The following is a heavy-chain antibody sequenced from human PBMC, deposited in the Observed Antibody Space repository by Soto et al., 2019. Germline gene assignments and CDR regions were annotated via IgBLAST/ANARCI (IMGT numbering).Heavy chain of an antibody. D-gene: IGHD3-3*01. J-gene: IGHJ6*02. V-gene: IGHV3-33*01. CDR2: IWYDGSNK. Sequence: QVQLVESGGGVVQPGRSLRLSCAASGFTFSNYGMHWVRQAPGKGLEWVAVIWYDGSNKYYADPVKGRFTISRDNSKNPLYLQINNLGGEDTAGYYCARDDFPGRGVAIYGMGVWGQGATVTVSS. CDR3: ARDDFPGRGVAIYGMGV. CDR1: GFTFSNYG.